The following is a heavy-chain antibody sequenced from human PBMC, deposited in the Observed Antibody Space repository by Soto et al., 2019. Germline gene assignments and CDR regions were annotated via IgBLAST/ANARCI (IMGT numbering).Heavy chain of an antibody. CDR1: GFTFSSYG. CDR2: IWYDGSNK. V-gene: IGHV3-33*01. J-gene: IGHJ6*02. Sequence: QVQLLESGGGVVQPGRSLRLSCAASGFTFSSYGMHWVRQAPGKGLEWVAVIWYDGSNKYYADSVKGRFTISRDNSKNTLYLQMNSLRAEDTAVYYCASDGYGSGSYYYYGMDVWGQAPTVTVSS. D-gene: IGHD3-10*01. CDR3: ASDGYGSGSYYYYGMDV.